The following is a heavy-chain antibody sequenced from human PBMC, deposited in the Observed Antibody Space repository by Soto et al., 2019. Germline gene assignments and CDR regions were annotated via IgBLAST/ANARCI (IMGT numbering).Heavy chain of an antibody. CDR2: IYYSGST. J-gene: IGHJ4*02. CDR3: ARTQKKYCSGGSCYSVAFDY. Sequence: SSETLSLTCTVSGGSISSSSYYWGWIRQPPGKGLEWIGSIYYSGSTYYNPSLKSRVTISVDTSKNQLSLKLSSVTAADTAVYYCARTQKKYCSGGSCYSVAFDYWGQGTLVTVS. D-gene: IGHD2-15*01. CDR1: GGSISSSSYY. V-gene: IGHV4-39*01.